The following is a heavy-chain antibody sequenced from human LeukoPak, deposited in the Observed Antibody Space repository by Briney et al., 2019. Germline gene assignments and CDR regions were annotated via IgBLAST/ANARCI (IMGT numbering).Heavy chain of an antibody. D-gene: IGHD5-24*01. CDR2: IYTSGST. Sequence: SETLSLTCTVSGGPISSGSYYWSWIRQPAGKGLEWIGRIYTSGSTNYNPSLKSRVTISVDTSNNQFSLKLSSVTAPDTAVYYCASGQRDGYNSNWFDPWGQGTLVTVSS. CDR1: GGPISSGSYY. V-gene: IGHV4-61*02. CDR3: ASGQRDGYNSNWFDP. J-gene: IGHJ5*02.